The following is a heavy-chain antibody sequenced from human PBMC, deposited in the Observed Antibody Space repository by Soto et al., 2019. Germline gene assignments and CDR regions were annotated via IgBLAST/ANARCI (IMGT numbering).Heavy chain of an antibody. CDR3: AIADYGDDDY. CDR1: GYTFATST. V-gene: IGHV1-18*01. J-gene: IGHJ4*02. Sequence: QLQLVQSGPEAKKPGASVKVSCKASGYTFATSTISWLRQAPGQGPEWMGWIKAYSGNTNHAQKLQGRLTMTTDTSTSTAYMELRSLTTDDTAIYYCAIADYGDDDYWGQGTLVTVSS. D-gene: IGHD4-17*01. CDR2: IKAYSGNT.